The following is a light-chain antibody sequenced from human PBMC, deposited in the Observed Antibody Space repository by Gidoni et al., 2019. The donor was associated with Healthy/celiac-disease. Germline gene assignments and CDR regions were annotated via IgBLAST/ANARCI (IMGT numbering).Light chain of an antibody. Sequence: DIQLTQSPSFLSASVGDRVTITCRASQGISSYLAWYQQKPGKAPKLLIYAASTLQSGVPSRFSGSGSGTEFTLTISSLQPEDFATYYCQQLNSYPWTCGQXTKVEIK. CDR3: QQLNSYPWT. CDR1: QGISSY. CDR2: AAS. V-gene: IGKV1-9*01. J-gene: IGKJ1*01.